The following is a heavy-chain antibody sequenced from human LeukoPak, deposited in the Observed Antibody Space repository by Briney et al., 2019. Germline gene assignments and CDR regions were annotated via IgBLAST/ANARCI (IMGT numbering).Heavy chain of an antibody. CDR1: GYTFTSHG. V-gene: IGHV1-18*04. CDR3: AREVAGTAINWFDP. CDR2: ISAYSGKT. D-gene: IGHD6-19*01. Sequence: AASVKVSCKASGYTFTSHGISGVRQAPGQGLEWMGWISAYSGKTKYAEKFQGRVTMTTDTSTSIVYMELRSLRSDDTAVYYCAREVAGTAINWFDPWGQGTLVTVSS. J-gene: IGHJ5*02.